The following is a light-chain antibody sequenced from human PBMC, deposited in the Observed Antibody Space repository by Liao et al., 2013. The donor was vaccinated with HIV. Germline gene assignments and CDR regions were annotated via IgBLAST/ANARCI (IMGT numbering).Light chain of an antibody. CDR2: EDN. J-gene: IGLJ2*01. Sequence: SYELTQPPSVSVSPGQTASITCSGHKLGEKYASWYQQKPGQSPVLVIYEDNKRPSGIPERFSGSNSGNTATLTISGTQAMDEADYYCQAWDATTVIFGGGTKLT. V-gene: IGLV3-1*01. CDR1: KLGEKY. CDR3: QAWDATTVI.